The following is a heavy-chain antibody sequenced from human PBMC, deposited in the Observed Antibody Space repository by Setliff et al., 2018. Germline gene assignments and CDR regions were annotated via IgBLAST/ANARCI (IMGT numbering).Heavy chain of an antibody. CDR2: VQFDGSNK. CDR3: VASPSNKNGHFEY. V-gene: IGHV3-30*02. CDR1: GFTFSNHG. J-gene: IGHJ4*02. Sequence: GGSLRLSCVASGFTFSNHGMLWVRQAPGEGLEWVAFVQFDGSNKYYADSVLGRFTISRDNIKNTAFLQMNSLRADDTAMYYCVASPSNKNGHFEYWGQGTLVTVSS.